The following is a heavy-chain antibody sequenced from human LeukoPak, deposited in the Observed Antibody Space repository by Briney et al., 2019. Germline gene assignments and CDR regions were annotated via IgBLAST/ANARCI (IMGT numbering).Heavy chain of an antibody. D-gene: IGHD3-16*01. CDR1: GFTFSSYA. CDR2: ISGSGGST. CDR3: AKEGRDYVWGRNFDY. J-gene: IGHJ4*02. V-gene: IGHV3-23*01. Sequence: PGGSLRLSCAASGFTFSSYAMSWVRQAPGKGLEWVSAISGSGGSTYYADSVKGRFTISRDNSGNTLYLQMNSLRAEDTAVYYCAKEGRDYVWGRNFDYWGQGTLGTVSS.